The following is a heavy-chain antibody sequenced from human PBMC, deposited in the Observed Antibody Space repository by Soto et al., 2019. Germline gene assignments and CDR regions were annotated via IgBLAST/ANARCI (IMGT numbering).Heavy chain of an antibody. CDR1: GLHFIRHS. V-gene: IGHV3-23*01. Sequence: GVSLGLSRSSSGLHFIRHSMSWVRQAPGKGLEWVSAISGSGGSTYYADSVKGRFTISRDNSKNTLYLQMNSLRAEDTAVYYCAKTVAGDYWGQGTLVTVSS. D-gene: IGHD6-19*01. J-gene: IGHJ4*02. CDR2: ISGSGGST. CDR3: AKTVAGDY.